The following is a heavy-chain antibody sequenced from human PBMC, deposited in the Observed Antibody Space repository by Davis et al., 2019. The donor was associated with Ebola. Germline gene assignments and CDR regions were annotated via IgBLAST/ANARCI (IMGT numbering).Heavy chain of an antibody. V-gene: IGHV6-1*01. CDR3: ARGWLRTGFDY. D-gene: IGHD3/OR15-3a*01. Sequence: HSQTLSLTCAISGDSVSGSSGAWNWIRQSPSRGLEWLGRTYYKSKWYNDYAVSVKSRITINADTSKNELSLHLNSVTPGDTAVYYCARGWLRTGFDYWGQGTLVTVSS. CDR1: GDSVSGSSGA. J-gene: IGHJ4*02. CDR2: TYYKSKWYN.